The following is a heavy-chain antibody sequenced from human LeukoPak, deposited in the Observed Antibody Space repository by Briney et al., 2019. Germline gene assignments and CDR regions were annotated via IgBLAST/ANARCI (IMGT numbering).Heavy chain of an antibody. Sequence: GGSLRLSCAASGFTFSSYAMYWVRQAPGKGLEWVAAISDDGRNKYYADSVKGRFTMSRDNSKNTLYLQMDSLRTEDTAVYYCARGDGRYGGAFESWGQGTMVTVSS. CDR1: GFTFSSYA. J-gene: IGHJ3*02. D-gene: IGHD3-16*01. CDR3: ARGDGRYGGAFES. CDR2: ISDDGRNK. V-gene: IGHV3-30*04.